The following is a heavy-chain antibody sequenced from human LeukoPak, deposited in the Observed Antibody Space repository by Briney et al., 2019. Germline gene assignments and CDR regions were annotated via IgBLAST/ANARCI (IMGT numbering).Heavy chain of an antibody. CDR2: IYYSGST. CDR3: ARTVTTFRGWYFDL. J-gene: IGHJ2*01. Sequence: PSETLSLTCIVSGGSISSGNYYWTWIRQPAGKGLEWIGSIYYSGSTYYNPSLKSRVTISVDTSKNQFSLKLSSVTAADTAVYYCARTVTTFRGWYFDLWGRGTLVTVSS. D-gene: IGHD4-17*01. CDR1: GGSISSGNYY. V-gene: IGHV4-39*07.